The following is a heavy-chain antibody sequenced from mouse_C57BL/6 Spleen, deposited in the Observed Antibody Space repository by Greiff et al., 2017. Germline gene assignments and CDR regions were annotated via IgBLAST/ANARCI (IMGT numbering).Heavy chain of an antibody. V-gene: IGHV1-15*01. D-gene: IGHD2-5*01. CDR3: TRTVYYSNPAWFAY. CDR1: GYTFTDYE. J-gene: IGHJ3*01. CDR2: IDPETGGT. Sequence: QVQLKQSGAELVRPGASVTLSCKASGYTFTDYEMHWVKQTPVHGLEWIGAIDPETGGTAYNQKFKGKAILTADKSSSTAYMELRSLTSEDSAVYYCTRTVYYSNPAWFAYWGQGTLVTVSA.